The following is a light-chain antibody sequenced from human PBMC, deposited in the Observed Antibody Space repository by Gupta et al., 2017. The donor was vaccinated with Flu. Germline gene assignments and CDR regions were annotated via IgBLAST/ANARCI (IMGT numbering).Light chain of an antibody. J-gene: IGLJ1*01. CDR2: DTS. Sequence: QAVVTQEPSLTVSPGGTVTPTCGSSTGAVTSGHYPYWFQQKPGQAPRTLIYDTSNKHSWTPARFSGSLRGGKAALTLSGAQPEDEAEYYCLLSYSGARLYVFGTGTKVTVL. CDR3: LLSYSGARLYV. V-gene: IGLV7-46*01. CDR1: TGAVTSGHY.